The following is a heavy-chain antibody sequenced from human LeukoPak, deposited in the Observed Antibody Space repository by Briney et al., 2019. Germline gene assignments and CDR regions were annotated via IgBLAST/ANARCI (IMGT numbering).Heavy chain of an antibody. CDR1: GGSISSYY. V-gene: IGHV4-4*09. CDR2: IYTSGST. J-gene: IGHJ4*02. CDR3: ASQGSSSYSFDS. D-gene: IGHD6-6*01. Sequence: SETLSLTCTVSGGSISSYYWSWIRQPPGKGLEWIGYIYTSGSTNYNPSLKSRVTISVDTSKNQFSLKLSSVTAAATAVYYCASQGSSSYSFDSWGQGTLVTVSS.